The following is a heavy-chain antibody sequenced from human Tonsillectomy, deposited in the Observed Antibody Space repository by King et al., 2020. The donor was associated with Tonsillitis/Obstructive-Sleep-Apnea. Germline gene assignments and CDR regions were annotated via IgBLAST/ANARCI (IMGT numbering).Heavy chain of an antibody. D-gene: IGHD1-26*01. J-gene: IGHJ3*02. CDR2: INHSGST. CDR3: ARAPWGSYAFDI. CDR1: GGSFSGYY. Sequence: VQLQQWGAGLLKPSETLSLTCAVYGGSFSGYYWSWIRQPPGKGLEWIGEINHSGSTNYNPSLKSRGTISGDTSKKQFSLKLNSVTAAATAVYYCARAPWGSYAFDIWGQETMVTVSS. V-gene: IGHV4-34*01.